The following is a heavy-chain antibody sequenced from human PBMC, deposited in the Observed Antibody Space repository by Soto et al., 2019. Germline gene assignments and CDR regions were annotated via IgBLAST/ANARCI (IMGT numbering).Heavy chain of an antibody. CDR3: ARPLGGELSLSLRENWFDP. CDR1: GGSISSSSYY. CDR2: IYYSGST. Sequence: QLQLQESGPGLVKPSETLSLTCTVSGGSISSSSYYWGWIRQPPGKGLEWIGSIYYSGSTYYNPSLKSRVTISVDTSKNQFSLKLSSVTAADTAVYYCARPLGGELSLSLRENWFDPWGQGTLVTVSS. D-gene: IGHD3-16*02. J-gene: IGHJ5*02. V-gene: IGHV4-39*01.